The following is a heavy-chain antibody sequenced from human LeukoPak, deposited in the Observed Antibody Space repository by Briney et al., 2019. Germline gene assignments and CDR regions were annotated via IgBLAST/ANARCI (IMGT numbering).Heavy chain of an antibody. D-gene: IGHD5-24*01. Sequence: GGSLRLSCAASGFTFSSYAMSWVRQAPGKGLEWVSAISGSGGSTYYADSVKGRFTISRDNSKNTLYLQMNSLRAEDTAMYYCARASRDGYNQNFDHWGQGTLVTVSS. CDR1: GFTFSSYA. CDR2: ISGSGGST. CDR3: ARASRDGYNQNFDH. J-gene: IGHJ4*02. V-gene: IGHV3-23*01.